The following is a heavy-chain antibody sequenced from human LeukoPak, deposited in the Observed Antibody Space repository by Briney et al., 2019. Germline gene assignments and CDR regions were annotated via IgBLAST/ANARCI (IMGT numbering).Heavy chain of an antibody. CDR3: AREMGSSSYVLDV. D-gene: IGHD2-2*01. J-gene: IGHJ3*01. CDR1: GFTFSSYG. V-gene: IGHV3-30*02. Sequence: GGSLRLSCAASGFTFSSYGMHWVRQAPGKGLEWVAFIRYDGSNKYYADSVKGRFTISRDNSKNTLYLQMNSLRAEDTGVYYCAREMGSSSYVLDVWGQGTMVTVSS. CDR2: IRYDGSNK.